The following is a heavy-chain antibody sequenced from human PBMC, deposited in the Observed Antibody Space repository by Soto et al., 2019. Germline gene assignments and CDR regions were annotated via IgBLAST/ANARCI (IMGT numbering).Heavy chain of an antibody. CDR1: GFTFSSYG. D-gene: IGHD5-12*01. Sequence: QVQLVESGGGVVQPGRSLRLSCAASGFTFSSYGMHWVRQAPGKGLEWVAVIWYDGSNKYYADSVKGRFTISRDNSKNTLYLQLNSLRAEDTALYYCAKGYYSGYDLAYFDYWGQGTLVTVSS. V-gene: IGHV3-33*06. CDR2: IWYDGSNK. J-gene: IGHJ4*02. CDR3: AKGYYSGYDLAYFDY.